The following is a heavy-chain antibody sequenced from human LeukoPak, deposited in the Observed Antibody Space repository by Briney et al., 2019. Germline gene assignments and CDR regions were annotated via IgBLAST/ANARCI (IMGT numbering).Heavy chain of an antibody. V-gene: IGHV3-48*01. CDR1: GFAFSGNS. CDR2: ISSTSTTI. D-gene: IGHD3-10*01. Sequence: GGSLRLSCAASGFAFSGNSMNWVRQAPGKGLEWVSYISSTSTTITYADSVKGRFTISRDNAKNSLYLEMNSLRTEDAAVYYCARWGYGSGTSWGQGTLVTVSS. CDR3: ARWGYGSGTS. J-gene: IGHJ4*02.